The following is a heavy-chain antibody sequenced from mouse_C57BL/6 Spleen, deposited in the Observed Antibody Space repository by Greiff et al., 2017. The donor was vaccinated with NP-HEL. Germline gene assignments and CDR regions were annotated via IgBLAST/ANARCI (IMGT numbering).Heavy chain of an antibody. CDR3: ARGRTYGSSPFAY. Sequence: VKLQQPGAELVKPGASVKMSCKASGYTFTSYWITWVKQRPGQGLEWIGDIYPGSGSTNYNEKFKSKATLTVDTSSSTAYMQLSSLTSEDSAVYYCARGRTYGSSPFAYWGQGTLVTVSA. J-gene: IGHJ3*01. V-gene: IGHV1-55*01. CDR2: IYPGSGST. D-gene: IGHD1-1*01. CDR1: GYTFTSYW.